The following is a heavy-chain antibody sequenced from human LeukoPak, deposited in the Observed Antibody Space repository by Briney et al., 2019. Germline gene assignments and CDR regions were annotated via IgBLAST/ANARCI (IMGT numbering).Heavy chain of an antibody. V-gene: IGHV3-74*01. Sequence: GGSLRLSCAASGFTFSNYWMHWVRQVPGKGLVWVSRINGDGSSTSYADSVEGRFTISRDNAKNTLYLQMNSLRAEDTAVYYCARDSPDYWGQGTLVTVSS. CDR3: ARDSPDY. CDR1: GFTFSNYW. J-gene: IGHJ4*02. CDR2: INGDGSST.